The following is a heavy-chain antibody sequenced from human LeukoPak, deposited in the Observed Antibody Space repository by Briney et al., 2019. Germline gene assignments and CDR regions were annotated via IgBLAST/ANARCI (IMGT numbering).Heavy chain of an antibody. J-gene: IGHJ4*02. Sequence: ASVTVSCTASGGTFSSYAISWVRQAPGQGLEWMGGIIPIFGTANYAQKFQGRVTITADESTSTAYMELSSLRSEDTAVYYCARVSQCYDFWSGYFDYWGQGTLVTVSS. CDR1: GGTFSSYA. V-gene: IGHV1-69*13. D-gene: IGHD3-3*01. CDR2: IIPIFGTA. CDR3: ARVSQCYDFWSGYFDY.